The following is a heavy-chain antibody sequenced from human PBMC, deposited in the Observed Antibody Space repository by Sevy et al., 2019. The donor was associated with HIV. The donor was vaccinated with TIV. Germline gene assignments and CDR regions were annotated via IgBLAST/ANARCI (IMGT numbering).Heavy chain of an antibody. J-gene: IGHJ3*02. CDR1: GGSISSEGYS. CDR3: ARGAPSRRFAFDI. D-gene: IGHD4-17*01. V-gene: IGHV4-30-2*01. Sequence: TLSLTCDVSGGSISSEGYSWSWLRLPPGKGLEWIGYIYYGGSTFYNPSLKSRVAITEDRSKNQFSLTLSSVTAADAAVYYCARGAPSRRFAFDIWGQGILVTVSS. CDR2: IYYGGST.